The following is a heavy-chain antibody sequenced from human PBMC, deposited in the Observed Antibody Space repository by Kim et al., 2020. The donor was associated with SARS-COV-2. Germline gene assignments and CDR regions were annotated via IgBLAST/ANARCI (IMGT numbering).Heavy chain of an antibody. CDR3: ARHLSSSAPLWGMDV. CDR1: GYSFTSYW. D-gene: IGHD6-6*01. J-gene: IGHJ6*02. V-gene: IGHV5-10-1*01. Sequence: GESLKISCKGSGYSFTSYWISWVRQMPGKGLEWMGRIDPSDSYTNYSPSFQGHVTISADKSISTAYLQWSSLKASDTAMYYCARHLSSSAPLWGMDVWGQGTTVTVSS. CDR2: IDPSDSYT.